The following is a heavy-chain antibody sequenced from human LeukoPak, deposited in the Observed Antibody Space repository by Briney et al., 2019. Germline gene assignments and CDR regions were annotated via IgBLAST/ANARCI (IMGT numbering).Heavy chain of an antibody. V-gene: IGHV4-4*07. J-gene: IGHJ6*03. D-gene: IGHD1-26*01. CDR2: IYTSGST. CDR3: ARGVGVGSYYYYYYMDV. Sequence: SETLSLTCTVSGASISSYYWSWIRQPAGKGLEWIGRIYTSGSTNYNPSLKSRVTMSVDTSKNQFSLKLSSVTAADTAVYYCARGVGVGSYYYYYYMDVWGKGTTVTVSS. CDR1: GASISSYY.